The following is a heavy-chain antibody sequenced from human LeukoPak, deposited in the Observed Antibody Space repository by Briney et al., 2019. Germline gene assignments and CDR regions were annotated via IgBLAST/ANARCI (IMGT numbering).Heavy chain of an antibody. Sequence: GGSLRLSCAASGFTFSDYYMSWIRQAPGKGLEWVSYISSSGSTIYYADSVKGRFTISRDNAKNSLYLQMNSLRAEDTAVYYCARAPPVAYCGGDCPPYYFDYWGQGTLVTVSS. J-gene: IGHJ4*02. V-gene: IGHV3-11*01. CDR3: ARAPPVAYCGGDCPPYYFDY. CDR2: ISSSGSTI. CDR1: GFTFSDYY. D-gene: IGHD2-21*02.